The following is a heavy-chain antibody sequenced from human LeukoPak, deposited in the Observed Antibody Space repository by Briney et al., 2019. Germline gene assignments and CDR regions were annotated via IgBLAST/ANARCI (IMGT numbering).Heavy chain of an antibody. CDR3: AKMGYTSRLTYYYDSSGYYLGAFDI. J-gene: IGHJ3*02. D-gene: IGHD3-22*01. Sequence: GALRLSCAASGFTFSSYAMSWVRQAPGKGLEWVSAISGSGGSTYYADSVKGRFTISRDNSKNTLYLQMNSLRAEDTAVYYCAKMGYTSRLTYYYDSSGYYLGAFDIWGQGTMVTVSS. CDR2: ISGSGGST. CDR1: GFTFSSYA. V-gene: IGHV3-23*01.